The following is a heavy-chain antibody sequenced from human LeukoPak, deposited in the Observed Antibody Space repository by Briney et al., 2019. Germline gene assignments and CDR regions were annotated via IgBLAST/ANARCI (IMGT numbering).Heavy chain of an antibody. CDR3: ARDAYCGGDCYLGWFDP. Sequence: GGSLRLSCAASGFTFSSYWMHWVRQAPGKGLVWVSRINTDGSSTSYADSVKGRFTISRDNAKNTLYLQMNSLRAEDTAVYYCARDAYCGGDCYLGWFDPWGQGTLVTVSS. J-gene: IGHJ5*02. V-gene: IGHV3-74*01. CDR1: GFTFSSYW. D-gene: IGHD2-21*02. CDR2: INTDGSST.